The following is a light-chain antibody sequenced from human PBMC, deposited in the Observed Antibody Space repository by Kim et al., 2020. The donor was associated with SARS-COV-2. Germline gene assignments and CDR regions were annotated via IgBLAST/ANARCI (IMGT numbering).Light chain of an antibody. Sequence: VSPGERATLSCRASQSVTTNLAWYQQKLGQAPRLLISDATTRATGVPARFSGSGSGTEFTLTISSLQSEDFAVYYCQHYDNWPLTFGQGTKVDIK. CDR3: QHYDNWPLT. CDR2: DAT. J-gene: IGKJ1*01. CDR1: QSVTTN. V-gene: IGKV3-15*01.